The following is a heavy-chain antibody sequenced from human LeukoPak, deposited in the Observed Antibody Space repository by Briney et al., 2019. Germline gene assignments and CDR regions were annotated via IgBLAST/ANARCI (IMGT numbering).Heavy chain of an antibody. CDR1: GFTLSSYA. CDR3: AKDRGSSGWHDAFDI. D-gene: IGHD6-19*01. V-gene: IGHV3-23*01. Sequence: PGGSLRLSCAASGFTLSSYAMSWVRQAPGKWLEWVSAISGSGGSTYYADSVKGRFTISRDNSKNTLYLQMNSLRAEDTAVYYCAKDRGSSGWHDAFDIWGQGTMVTVSS. CDR2: ISGSGGST. J-gene: IGHJ3*02.